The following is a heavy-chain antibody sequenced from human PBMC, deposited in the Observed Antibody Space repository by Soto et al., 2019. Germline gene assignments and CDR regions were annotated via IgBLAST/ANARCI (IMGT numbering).Heavy chain of an antibody. CDR2: INRDGSST. J-gene: IGHJ4*02. CDR1: GGTCISYA. D-gene: IGHD3-22*01. V-gene: IGHV3-74*01. CDR3: ARPTYYYDSSGPPAY. Sequence: GGSLRHSCAASGGTCISYAMRWVRQATGKGLVWVARINRDGSSTSYADSVKGRVTISRDTAKNTLYLQMNSLRAEDTAVYYCARPTYYYDSSGPPAYWGQGTLVTVSS.